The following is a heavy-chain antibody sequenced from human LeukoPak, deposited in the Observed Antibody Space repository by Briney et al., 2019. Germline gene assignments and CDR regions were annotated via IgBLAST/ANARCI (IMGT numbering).Heavy chain of an antibody. CDR3: TEERDRDGYFRY. V-gene: IGHV3-30-3*02. J-gene: IGHJ4*02. D-gene: IGHD2-8*01. CDR1: GFTFSNSA. CDR2: ISYDGSDK. Sequence: GGSLRLSCAASGFTFSNSAMHWVRQAPGKGLEWMTFISYDGSDKCYADAAKGRFTISRDNSKNTLYLEMSSLGLQDTAVYYCTEERDRDGYFRYWGQGTLVTVSS.